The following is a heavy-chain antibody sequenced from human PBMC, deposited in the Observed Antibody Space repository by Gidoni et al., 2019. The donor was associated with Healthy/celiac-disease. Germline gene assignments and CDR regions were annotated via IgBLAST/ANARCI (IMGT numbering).Heavy chain of an antibody. CDR1: GYTLTKLS. J-gene: IGHJ6*02. CDR3: ATYYYDSSGYYLHYGMDV. V-gene: IGHV1-24*01. D-gene: IGHD3-22*01. CDR2: FDPEDGET. Sequence: QVQLVPSGAEVKKPGASVKVPCTVSGYTLTKLSRPWVRQAPGKGREWMGGFDPEDGETIYAQKFQGRVTKTEDTSTDTAYMELSSLRSEDTAVYYCATYYYDSSGYYLHYGMDVWGQGTTVTVSS.